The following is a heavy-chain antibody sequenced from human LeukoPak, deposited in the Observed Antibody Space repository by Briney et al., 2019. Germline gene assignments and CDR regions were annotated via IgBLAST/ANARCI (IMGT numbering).Heavy chain of an antibody. J-gene: IGHJ6*02. CDR2: IHSGGTT. Sequence: GGSLRLSCAASGFTFSSYAMSWVRQAPGKGLEWVSIIHSGGTTNYVDSVKGRFTISRDNSRNTLYLQMNSLRAEDTAVYYCARDCSSSCSPYYGMDVWGQGTTVTVSS. V-gene: IGHV3-23*03. CDR3: ARDCSSSCSPYYGMDV. D-gene: IGHD2-2*01. CDR1: GFTFSSYA.